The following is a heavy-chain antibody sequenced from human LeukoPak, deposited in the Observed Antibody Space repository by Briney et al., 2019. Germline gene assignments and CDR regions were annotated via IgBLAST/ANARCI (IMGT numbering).Heavy chain of an antibody. V-gene: IGHV3-23*01. CDR3: AKVGSSMSFYYYYGLDV. Sequence: GGSLRLSCAASGFSFSSYAMTWVRQAPGKGLEWVSRISGSGDTAHYADSVKGRLTISRDNSKNTLYLQMNSLRAEDTAVYYCAKVGSSMSFYYYYGLDVWGQGTTVTVSS. D-gene: IGHD6-13*01. CDR1: GFSFSSYA. J-gene: IGHJ6*02. CDR2: ISGSGDTA.